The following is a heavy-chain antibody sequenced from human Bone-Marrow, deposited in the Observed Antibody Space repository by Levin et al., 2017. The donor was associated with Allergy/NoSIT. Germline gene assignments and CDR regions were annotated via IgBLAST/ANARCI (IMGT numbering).Heavy chain of an antibody. D-gene: IGHD6-19*01. J-gene: IGHJ4*02. Sequence: PGGSLRLSCAASGFTFSSYAMSWVRQAPGRGLEWVSRISDSGNIPYYADSVKGRFSISRDNSKNTLYLQMNTLRAEDTAVYYCATVLPVAGTFFGYWGQGTLVTVSS. CDR3: ATVLPVAGTFFGY. CDR1: GFTFSSYA. V-gene: IGHV3-23*01. CDR2: ISDSGNIP.